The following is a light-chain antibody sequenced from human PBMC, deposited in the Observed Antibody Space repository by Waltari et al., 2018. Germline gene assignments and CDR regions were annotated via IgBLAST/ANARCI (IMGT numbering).Light chain of an antibody. CDR1: QVILGY. CDR2: ATS. CDR3: QQLKSYPIT. J-gene: IGKJ5*01. V-gene: IGKV1-9*01. Sequence: TQLTQSPSSLSASVGDRVTLTCRASQVILGYLAWYQQRPGKAPKFLIYATSTLRSGVPSRFSCSGSGTDFTLTISDLQPEDFATYYCQQLKSYPITFGQGTRLEIK.